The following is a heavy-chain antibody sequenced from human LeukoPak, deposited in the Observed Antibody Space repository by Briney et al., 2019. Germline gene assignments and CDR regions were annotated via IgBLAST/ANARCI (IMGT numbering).Heavy chain of an antibody. CDR2: VSGIAGSI. D-gene: IGHD6-13*01. CDR3: ARDRGSSWYNWFDP. CDR1: GIAFSTYD. V-gene: IGHV3-21*01. Sequence: PGGSLRLSCAVSGIAFSTYDMTWVRQAPGKGLESISSVSGIAGSINYADSVKGRFTISRDDAKYSLYLQMNSLRGEDTAVYYCARDRGSSWYNWFDPWGQGTLVTVSS. J-gene: IGHJ5*02.